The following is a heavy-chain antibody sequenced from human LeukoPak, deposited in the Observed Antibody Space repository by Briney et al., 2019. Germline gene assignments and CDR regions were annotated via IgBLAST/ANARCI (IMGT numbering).Heavy chain of an antibody. D-gene: IGHD5-24*01. CDR1: GYTFTGYY. CDR3: ARDPVAGKKRWLPDLDY. CDR2: INPNSGVT. J-gene: IGHJ4*02. Sequence: ASVKVSCKASGYTFTGYYMHWVRQAPGQGLEWMGWINPNSGVTNYAQKFQGRVTMTTDTSTSTAYMELRSLRSEDTAVYYCARDPVAGKKRWLPDLDYWSQGTLVTVSS. V-gene: IGHV1-2*02.